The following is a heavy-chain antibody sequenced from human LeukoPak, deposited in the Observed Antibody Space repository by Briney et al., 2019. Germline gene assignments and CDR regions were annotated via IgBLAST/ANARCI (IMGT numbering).Heavy chain of an antibody. Sequence: GGSLRLSCAASGFTFSDYYMSWVRQAPGKGLEWVSVIYSGGSTYYADSVKGRFTISRDNSKNTLYLQMNSLRAEDTAVYYCARDGSSSGRDYWGQGTLVTVSS. D-gene: IGHD6-6*01. CDR1: GFTFSDYY. CDR2: IYSGGST. V-gene: IGHV3-53*01. CDR3: ARDGSSSGRDY. J-gene: IGHJ4*02.